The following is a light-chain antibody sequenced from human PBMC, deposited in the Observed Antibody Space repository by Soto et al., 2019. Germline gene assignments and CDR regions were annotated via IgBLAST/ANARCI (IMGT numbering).Light chain of an antibody. J-gene: IGKJ1*01. CDR1: QSVSSN. CDR2: VAS. Sequence: EIVMTQSPATLSVSPGERATLSCRASQSVSSNLACYQQKPGQAPRLLIYVASTRATGIPARFSGSGSGTEFTLTISSLQSEDFAVYSCQQYNNWPEWTFGQGTKVEIK. V-gene: IGKV3-15*01. CDR3: QQYNNWPEWT.